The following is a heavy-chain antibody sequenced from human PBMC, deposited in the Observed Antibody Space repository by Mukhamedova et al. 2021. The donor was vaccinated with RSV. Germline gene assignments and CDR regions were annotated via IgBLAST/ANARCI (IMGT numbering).Heavy chain of an antibody. Sequence: APGKGLEWVSAISGSGGSTYYADSVKGRFTISRDNSKNTLYLQMNSLRAEDTAVYYCAKDHLGSSGYWGHHFFDYWGQGTLVTVS. CDR3: AKDHLGSSGYWGHHFFDY. V-gene: IGHV3-23*01. J-gene: IGHJ4*02. CDR2: ISGSGGST. D-gene: IGHD3-22*01.